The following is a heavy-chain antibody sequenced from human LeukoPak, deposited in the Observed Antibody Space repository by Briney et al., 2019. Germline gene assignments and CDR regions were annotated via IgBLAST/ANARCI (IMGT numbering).Heavy chain of an antibody. CDR3: ARAPNYGDYEWFDP. Sequence: SVKVSCKASGGTFSSYAISWVRQAPGQGLEWMGGIIPIFGTANYAQRFQGRVTITADESTSTAYMELSSLRSEDTAVYYCARAPNYGDYEWFDPWGQGTLVTVSS. J-gene: IGHJ5*02. V-gene: IGHV1-69*01. CDR1: GGTFSSYA. D-gene: IGHD4-17*01. CDR2: IIPIFGTA.